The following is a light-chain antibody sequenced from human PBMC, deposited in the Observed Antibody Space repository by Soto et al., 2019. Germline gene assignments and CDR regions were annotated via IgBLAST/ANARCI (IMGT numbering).Light chain of an antibody. CDR1: QNINNY. V-gene: IGKV3-11*01. CDR2: DAS. J-gene: IGKJ4*01. CDR3: QQRSSWLLT. Sequence: EIVLTQSPATLSLSPGDRATLSCRASQNINNYLAWFQHKPGQAPRLLIYDASSRATGIPARFSGSGSGTDFTLPISSLEPEDFAVYYCQQRSSWLLTFGGGTRVEIK.